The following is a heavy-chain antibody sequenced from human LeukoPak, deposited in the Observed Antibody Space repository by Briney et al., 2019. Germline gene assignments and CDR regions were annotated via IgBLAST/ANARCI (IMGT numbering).Heavy chain of an antibody. J-gene: IGHJ4*02. D-gene: IGHD3-22*01. CDR2: IRSKANSYAT. V-gene: IGHV3-73*01. CDR3: TRHGSLGIVDY. Sequence: GGSLRLSCAASGVTFSGSAMHWVRQASGKGLEWVGRIRSKANSYATAYAASVKGRFTISRDDSKNTAYLQMNRLKTEDTAVYYCTRHGSLGIVDYWGQGTLVTVSS. CDR1: GVTFSGSA.